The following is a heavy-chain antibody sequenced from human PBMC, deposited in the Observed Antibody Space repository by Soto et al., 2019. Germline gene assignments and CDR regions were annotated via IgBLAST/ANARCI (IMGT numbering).Heavy chain of an antibody. CDR1: VGSISSSTYY. D-gene: IGHD2-15*01. V-gene: IGHV4-39*07. CDR3: ACLRGYRGSTLDF. Sequence: PSETLSLTCTVSVGSISSSTYYWGWIRQPPGKGLEWIANIYYSGSTNYNPSLKSRVSISIDTSKNQFSLKLSSVTAADTAVYSCACLRGYRGSTLDFWGQGAQVTVAS. CDR2: IYYSGST. J-gene: IGHJ4*02.